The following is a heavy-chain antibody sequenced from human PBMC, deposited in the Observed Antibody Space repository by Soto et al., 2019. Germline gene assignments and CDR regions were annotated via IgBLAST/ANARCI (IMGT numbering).Heavy chain of an antibody. CDR1: GFSFRNYN. D-gene: IGHD2-15*01. CDR2: VSHDGVNK. CDR3: VRETQIVMVVVPTPGSPGAFDM. V-gene: IGHV3-30-3*01. J-gene: IGHJ3*02. Sequence: GGSLRLSCAASGFSFRNYNLHWVRQAPGKSLEWVAVVSHDGVNKHYAESVKGRLSIARDSSRDTLYLQMNSLRPEDTAVYYCVRETQIVMVVVPTPGSPGAFDMWGQGTMVTVSS.